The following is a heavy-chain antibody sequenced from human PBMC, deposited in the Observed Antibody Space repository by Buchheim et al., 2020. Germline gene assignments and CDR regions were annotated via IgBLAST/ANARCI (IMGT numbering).Heavy chain of an antibody. CDR1: GFAFSRSG. V-gene: IGHV3-30*18. Sequence: QVKLVESGGGVVQPGRSLRLSCAASGFAFSRSGMHWVRQAPGKGLEWVALISYEGSNKYYADSVKGRFTITRDTSKTTLCSPMSSLRAEDTAVYYCAKDDSWVGYCSGGSCYRLDPWGQGTL. CDR2: ISYEGSNK. D-gene: IGHD2-15*01. J-gene: IGHJ5*02. CDR3: AKDDSWVGYCSGGSCYRLDP.